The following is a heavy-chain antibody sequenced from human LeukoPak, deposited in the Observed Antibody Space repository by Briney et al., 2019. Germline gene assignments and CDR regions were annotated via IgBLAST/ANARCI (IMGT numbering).Heavy chain of an antibody. V-gene: IGHV1-69*05. D-gene: IGHD3-3*01. CDR3: ARARGDFWSGYYINYYYYYMDV. J-gene: IGHJ6*03. CDR2: IIPIFGTA. Sequence: GASVKVSCKASGYTFTSYDINWVRQATGQGLEWMGGIIPIFGTANYAQKFQGRVTITTDESTSTAYMELSSLRSEDTAVYYCARARGDFWSGYYINYYYYYMDVWGKGTTVTVSS. CDR1: GYTFTSYD.